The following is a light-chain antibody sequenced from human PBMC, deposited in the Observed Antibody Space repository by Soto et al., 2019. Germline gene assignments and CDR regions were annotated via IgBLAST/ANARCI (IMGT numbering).Light chain of an antibody. CDR1: QGIGNY. CDR3: QRYDSAPRT. Sequence: DIQMTQSPSSLSASVGDRVTLTCRASQGIGNYLAWYQQKPGKVPKLLISAASTLQSGVPSRFSGSGSGTHFTLTISSLQPEDVSTYYCQRYDSAPRTFGRGTKVELK. V-gene: IGKV1-27*01. J-gene: IGKJ1*01. CDR2: AAS.